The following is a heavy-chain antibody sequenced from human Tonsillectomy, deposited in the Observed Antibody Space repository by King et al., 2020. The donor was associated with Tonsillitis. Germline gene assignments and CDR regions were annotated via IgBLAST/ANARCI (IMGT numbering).Heavy chain of an antibody. J-gene: IGHJ5*02. CDR2: ISGSGGST. Sequence: VQLVESGGGLVQRGGSLRLSCVASGFTFRSYAMSWVRQAPGKGLEWVSGISGSGGSTYYADSVKGRFTLSRDNSMNTLYVQMNSLRAEDTAVYYCAKLVYARGVIISGWCDPWGQGTLVTVSS. CDR1: GFTFRSYA. CDR3: AKLVYARGVIISGWCDP. V-gene: IGHV3-23*04. D-gene: IGHD3-10*01.